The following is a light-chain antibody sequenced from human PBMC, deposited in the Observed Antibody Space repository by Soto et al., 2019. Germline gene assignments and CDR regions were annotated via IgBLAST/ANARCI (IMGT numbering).Light chain of an antibody. CDR2: RDA. CDR3: AVWDDSLTGWV. Sequence: QSVLTQPGAVSGTPGQSLTISCSSSSSNVGSHFVYWYQHLPGTAPKLLIYRDAQRPSGVPARFFGSKPGTSASLAISGLRSEDEADYYCAVWDDSLTGWVFGGGTQLTVL. V-gene: IGLV1-47*01. CDR1: SSNVGSHF. J-gene: IGLJ3*02.